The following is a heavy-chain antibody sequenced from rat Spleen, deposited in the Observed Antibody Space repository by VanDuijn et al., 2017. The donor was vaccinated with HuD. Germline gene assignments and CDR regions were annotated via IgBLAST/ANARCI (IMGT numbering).Heavy chain of an antibody. CDR2: ISYSGGT. CDR1: GFSITSHY. Sequence: QLQESGPGLVKPSQSLSLTCSVTGFSITSHYWGWIRKFPGNKMEWMGYISYSGGTSYNPSLKSRISITRDTSKNQFFLQLNSVTTEDTATYYCARDNSGYWYFDFWGPGTMVTVSS. V-gene: IGHV3-1*01. J-gene: IGHJ1*01. D-gene: IGHD1-10*01. CDR3: ARDNSGYWYFDF.